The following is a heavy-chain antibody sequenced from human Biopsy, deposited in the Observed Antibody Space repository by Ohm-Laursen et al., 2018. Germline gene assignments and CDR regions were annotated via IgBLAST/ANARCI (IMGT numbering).Heavy chain of an antibody. Sequence: SETLSLTCAVFGKTFSDYQWSWIRQPPGQGLQYIGFIYSGGNTNYNPSLRSRVTMSVDTSKNQFSLRLNSVTAADTAVYYCARGMRTTGWPYFDYWGQGILVTVSS. V-gene: IGHV4-59*01. CDR1: GKTFSDYQ. CDR2: IYSGGNT. J-gene: IGHJ4*02. CDR3: ARGMRTTGWPYFDY. D-gene: IGHD2/OR15-2a*01.